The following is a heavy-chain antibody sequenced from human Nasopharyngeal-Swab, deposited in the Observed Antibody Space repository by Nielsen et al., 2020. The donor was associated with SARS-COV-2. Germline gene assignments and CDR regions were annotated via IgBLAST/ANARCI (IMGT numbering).Heavy chain of an antibody. V-gene: IGHV3-48*04. D-gene: IGHD6-13*01. Sequence: WIRQPPGKGLEWVSYISSSSSTIYYADSVKGRFTISRDNAKNSLYLQMNSLRAEDTAVYYCARDRQQLVLGYYYYYMDVWGKGTTVTVSS. CDR2: ISSSSSTI. CDR3: ARDRQQLVLGYYYYYMDV. J-gene: IGHJ6*03.